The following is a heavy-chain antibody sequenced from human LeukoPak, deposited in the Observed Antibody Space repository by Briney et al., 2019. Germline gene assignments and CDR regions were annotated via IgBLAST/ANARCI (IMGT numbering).Heavy chain of an antibody. CDR3: AKVTNRAAEAHPRVYSRGVYYFDY. CDR2: IYSGGST. CDR1: GFTVSSNY. V-gene: IGHV3-66*01. D-gene: IGHD6-13*01. Sequence: GGSLRLSCAASGFTVSSNYMSWVRQAPGKGLEWVSVIYSGGSTYYADSVKGRFTISRDNSKNTLYLQMNSLRAEDTAVYYCAKVTNRAAEAHPRVYSRGVYYFDYWGQGTLVTVSS. J-gene: IGHJ4*02.